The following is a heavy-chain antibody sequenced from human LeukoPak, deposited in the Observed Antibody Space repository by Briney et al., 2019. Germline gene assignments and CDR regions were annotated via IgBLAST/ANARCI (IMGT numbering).Heavy chain of an antibody. CDR3: TRDVNFLLVIAHFDY. V-gene: IGHV3-49*04. J-gene: IGHJ4*02. D-gene: IGHD2-21*01. CDR1: GFTFGDYA. CDR2: IRIKAYGGTT. Sequence: PGRSLRLSCTASGFTFGDYAMSWVRQAPGKGLEWLGFIRIKAYGGTTEYAASVKGRFTISRDDSESIAYLQMNSLNTEDTAVYYCTRDVNFLLVIAHFDYWGQGTLVTVSS.